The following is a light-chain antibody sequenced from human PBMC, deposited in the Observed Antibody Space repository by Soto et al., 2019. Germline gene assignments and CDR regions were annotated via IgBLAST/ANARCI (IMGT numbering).Light chain of an antibody. Sequence: QSVLTQPASVSGSPGQSIAISCTGTSSDVGAYNYVSWYQQHPGKVPKLVIYDVTNRPSGVSDRFSGSKSGNTASLTISGLLAEDEADYYCSSYTSNTTPYVFGTGTKLTVL. V-gene: IGLV2-14*01. J-gene: IGLJ1*01. CDR1: SSDVGAYNY. CDR3: SSYTSNTTPYV. CDR2: DVT.